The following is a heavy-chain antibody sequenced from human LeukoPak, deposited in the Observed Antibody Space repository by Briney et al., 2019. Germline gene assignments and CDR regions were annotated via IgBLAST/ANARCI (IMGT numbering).Heavy chain of an antibody. CDR2: ISSNGDST. V-gene: IGHV3-64D*06. CDR1: GFTFSSYA. CDR3: VKDRWIDY. D-gene: IGHD5-24*01. Sequence: GGSLRLTCSVSGFTFSSYAMHWVRQAPGKGLQYVSSISSNGDSTYYAASVKGRFTISRDNSKSTLYLQMSSLRAEDTAVYYCVKDRWIDYWGQGALVTVSS. J-gene: IGHJ4*02.